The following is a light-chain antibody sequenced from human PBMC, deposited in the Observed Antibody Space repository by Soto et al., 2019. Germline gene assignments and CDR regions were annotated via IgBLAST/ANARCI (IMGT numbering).Light chain of an antibody. V-gene: IGKV3-20*01. CDR3: QQYGSSPTWT. CDR2: GAS. CDR1: QSVSSRF. Sequence: EIVLTQSPGTLSLSPGERATLSCRASQSVSSRFLAWYQQKPGQAPRLLIYGASTRASGIPDRFSGSGSGTDFTLTISRLEPEDSAVYYCQQYGSSPTWTFGQGTKVEIK. J-gene: IGKJ1*01.